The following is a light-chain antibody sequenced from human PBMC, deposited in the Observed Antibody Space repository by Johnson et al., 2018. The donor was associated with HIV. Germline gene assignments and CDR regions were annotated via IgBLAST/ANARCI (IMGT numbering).Light chain of an antibody. V-gene: IGLV1-51*02. Sequence: QSVLTQPPSVSAAPGQKVTISCSGSSSNIGNYFVSWYQQLPGAAPKLLIYANNNRPSGIPDRFSGPTAGTSANLGINGLQTGDEADYYCGTWDCSLDAGVFGTGTKVTVL. CDR2: ANN. CDR3: GTWDCSLDAGV. J-gene: IGLJ1*01. CDR1: SSNIGNYF.